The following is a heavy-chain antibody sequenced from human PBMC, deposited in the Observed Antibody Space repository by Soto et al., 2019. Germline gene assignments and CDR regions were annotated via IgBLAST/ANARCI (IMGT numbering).Heavy chain of an antibody. Sequence: ASVKVSCKASGYTFTSYAMHWVRQAPGQRLEWMGWINAGNGNTKYSQKFQGRVTITRDTSASTAYMELSSLRSEDTAVYYCARVRVWHGSGSYYPFDYWGQGTLGTVSS. CDR1: GYTFTSYA. CDR3: ARVRVWHGSGSYYPFDY. D-gene: IGHD3-10*01. V-gene: IGHV1-3*01. CDR2: INAGNGNT. J-gene: IGHJ4*02.